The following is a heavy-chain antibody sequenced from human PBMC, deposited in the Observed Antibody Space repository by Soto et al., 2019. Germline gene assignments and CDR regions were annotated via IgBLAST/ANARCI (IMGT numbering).Heavy chain of an antibody. CDR2: ISAYNGNT. V-gene: IGHV1-18*01. Sequence: QVQLVQSGAEVKKPGASVKVSCKASGYTFTNYGITWVRQAPGQGFEWMGWISAYNGNTNYAQKLQGRVTMTTDTSTSTAYMELRSLRSDDTAVYYCARDQRSHDWHGEDYWGQSTLVTVSS. CDR3: ARDQRSHDWHGEDY. D-gene: IGHD3-10*01. J-gene: IGHJ4*02. CDR1: GYTFTNYG.